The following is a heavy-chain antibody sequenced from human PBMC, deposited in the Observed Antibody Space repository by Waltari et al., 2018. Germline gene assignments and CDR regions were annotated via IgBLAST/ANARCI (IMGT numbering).Heavy chain of an antibody. CDR3: ATKRESSASGFDY. CDR2: IYYSGST. D-gene: IGHD6-19*01. J-gene: IGHJ4*02. Sequence: QLQLQESGPGLVKPSETLSFTCTVSGGSISSSSYYWGWIRQPPGKGLVWIGGIYYSGSTYYNPSLKSRVTISVDTSKNQFSLKLSSVTAADTAVYYCATKRESSASGFDYWGQGTLVTVSS. V-gene: IGHV4-39*01. CDR1: GGSISSSSYY.